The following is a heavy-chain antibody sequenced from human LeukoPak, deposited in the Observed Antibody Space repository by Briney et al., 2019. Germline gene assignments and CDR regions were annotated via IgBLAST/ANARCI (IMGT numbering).Heavy chain of an antibody. CDR2: FFTGGST. CDR3: ARGSGVAVGMDV. CDR1: GGSIGSSY. V-gene: IGHV4-4*07. D-gene: IGHD6-19*01. Sequence: SQTLSLTCTVSGGSIGSSYWSWNRQPAGKGLEWIGRFFTGGSTYYNPSLESRVTMSVDTSKNQFSLNLSSVTAADTAVYFCARGSGVAVGMDVWGQGTTVIVSS. J-gene: IGHJ6*02.